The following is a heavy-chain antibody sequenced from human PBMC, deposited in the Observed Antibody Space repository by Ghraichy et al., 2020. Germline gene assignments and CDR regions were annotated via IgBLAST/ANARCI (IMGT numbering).Heavy chain of an antibody. CDR3: ARDPIEMATISFDY. D-gene: IGHD5-24*01. J-gene: IGHJ4*02. CDR1: GYSISSGYY. V-gene: IGHV4-38-2*02. Sequence: SETLSLTCTVSGYSISSGYYWGWIRQPPGKGLEWIGSIYHSGSTYYNPSLKSRVTISVDTSKNQFSLKLSSVTAADTAVYYCARDPIEMATISFDYWGQGTLVTVSS. CDR2: IYHSGST.